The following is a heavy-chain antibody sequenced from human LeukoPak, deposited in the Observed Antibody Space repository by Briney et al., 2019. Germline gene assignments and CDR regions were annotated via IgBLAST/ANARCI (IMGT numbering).Heavy chain of an antibody. CDR3: ARARGYSYLYFDL. J-gene: IGHJ2*01. V-gene: IGHV4-30-2*01. Sequence: SETLSLTCAVSGGSISSGGYSWSWIRQPPGKGLEWIGYIYYSGSTYYNPSLKSRVTISVDRSKNQFSLKLSSVTAADTAVYYCARARGYSYLYFDLWGRGTLVTVSS. CDR1: GGSISSGGYS. D-gene: IGHD5-18*01. CDR2: IYYSGST.